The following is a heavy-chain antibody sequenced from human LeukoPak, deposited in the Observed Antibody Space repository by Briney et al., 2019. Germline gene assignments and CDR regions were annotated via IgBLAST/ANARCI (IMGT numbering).Heavy chain of an antibody. V-gene: IGHV3-7*04. J-gene: IGHJ4*02. Sequence: GGSLRLPCTASGFTFSTYWMSWVRQAPGEGLEWVANIHPEGNEKYHVDSVKGRFTISRDNAKNSLYLQMNSLRVEDTAVYYCARGDDFSGDYWGQGTLVTVSS. CDR2: IHPEGNEK. D-gene: IGHD2-21*02. CDR3: ARGDDFSGDY. CDR1: GFTFSTYW.